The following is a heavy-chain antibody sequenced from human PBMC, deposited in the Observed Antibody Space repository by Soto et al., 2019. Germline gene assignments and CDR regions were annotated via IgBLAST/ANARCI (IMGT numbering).Heavy chain of an antibody. D-gene: IGHD2-15*01. CDR2: IIPIFGTA. Sequence: QVQLVQSGAEVKKPGSSVKVSCKASGGTFSSYAISWVRQAPGQGLEWMGGIIPIFGTANYAQSVQGRVTXTXXEATSTGYKELSTLRSQQTAVYSSAVLPSTHTMAGWGQGATVTVS. CDR3: AVLPSTHTMAG. V-gene: IGHV1-69*12. J-gene: IGHJ6*02. CDR1: GGTFSSYA.